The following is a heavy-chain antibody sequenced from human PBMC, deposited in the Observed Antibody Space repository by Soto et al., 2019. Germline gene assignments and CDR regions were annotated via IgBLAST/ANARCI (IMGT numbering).Heavy chain of an antibody. J-gene: IGHJ4*02. CDR1: GFTFSAYV. CDR3: AKDEYYYSRSGYYIFDS. D-gene: IGHD3-22*01. Sequence: GGSLRLSCEVSGFTFSAYVMHWVRQAPGKGLEWVAAISHDGTNKNYGDSVKGRFTISRDNSKKTLYLQMNSLRPEDTALYYCAKDEYYYSRSGYYIFDSWGQGTLVTVSS. CDR2: ISHDGTNK. V-gene: IGHV3-30*18.